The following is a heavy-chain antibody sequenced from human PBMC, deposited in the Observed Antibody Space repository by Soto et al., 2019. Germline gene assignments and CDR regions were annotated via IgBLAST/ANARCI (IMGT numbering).Heavy chain of an antibody. CDR2: IKSKTDGGTT. D-gene: IGHD3-10*01. Sequence: GGSLRLSCAASGFTFSNAWMSWVRQAPGKGLEWVGRIKSKTDGGTTDYAAPVKGRFTISRDDSKNTLYLQMNSLKTEDTAVYYCTTDLGRELLWFGELSNDAFDIWGQGTMVTVSS. CDR1: GFTFSNAW. J-gene: IGHJ3*02. V-gene: IGHV3-15*01. CDR3: TTDLGRELLWFGELSNDAFDI.